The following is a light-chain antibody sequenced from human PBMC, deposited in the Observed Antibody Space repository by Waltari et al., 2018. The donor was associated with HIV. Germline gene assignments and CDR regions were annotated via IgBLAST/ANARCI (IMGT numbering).Light chain of an antibody. J-gene: IGLJ2*01. Sequence: QSVLTQPPSASGTPGQRVTISCSGSSSNIGSNYVYWYQQLPGTAPKLLIYSNYQRPSGVPDRFSGSKSGTSASLAISGLRSEDEADYYCAAWDDSLSGRVFGGGTKLTVL. CDR1: SSNIGSNY. CDR3: AAWDDSLSGRV. V-gene: IGLV1-47*01. CDR2: SNY.